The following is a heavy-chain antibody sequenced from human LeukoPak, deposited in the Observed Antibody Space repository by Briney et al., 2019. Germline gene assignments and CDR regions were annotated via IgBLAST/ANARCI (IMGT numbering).Heavy chain of an antibody. CDR2: IYTSGST. CDR3: ARDIVVVPAAMPRRYYYYYMDV. CDR1: GDSISSSNSY. V-gene: IGHV4-61*02. Sequence: PSETLSLTCTVSGDSISSSNSYWGWIRQPAGKGLEWIGRIYTSGSTNYNPSLKSRVTMSVDTSKNQFSLKLSSVTAADTAVYYCARDIVVVPAAMPRRYYYYYMDVWGKGTTVTISS. D-gene: IGHD2-2*01. J-gene: IGHJ6*03.